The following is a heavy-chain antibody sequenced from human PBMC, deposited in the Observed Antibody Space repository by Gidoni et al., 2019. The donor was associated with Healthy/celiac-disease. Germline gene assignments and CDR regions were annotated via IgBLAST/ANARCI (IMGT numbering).Heavy chain of an antibody. CDR3: ARDRALYYDFWSGYYGYYYGMDV. Sequence: EVQLVESGGGLVQPGGSLRLSCAASGFPFSSYWMHWVRQAPGKGLVWVPRINSDGSSTSYADSVKGRFTISRDNAKNTLYLQMNSLRAEDTAVYYCARDRALYYDFWSGYYGYYYGMDVWGQGTTVTVSS. CDR1: GFPFSSYW. J-gene: IGHJ6*02. D-gene: IGHD3-3*01. V-gene: IGHV3-74*01. CDR2: INSDGSST.